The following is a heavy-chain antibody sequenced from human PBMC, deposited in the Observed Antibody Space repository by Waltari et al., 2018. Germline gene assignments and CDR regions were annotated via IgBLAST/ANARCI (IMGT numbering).Heavy chain of an antibody. CDR3: ARVQENWNYSWNY. CDR2: IYTSGST. CDR1: GGSISSGSYY. V-gene: IGHV4-61*02. D-gene: IGHD1-7*01. J-gene: IGHJ4*02. Sequence: QVQLQESGPGLVKPSQTLSLTCTVSGGSISSGSYYWRWIRQPAGKGLEWIGRIYTSGSTNYNPSLKSRVTISVDTSKNQFSLKLSSVTAADTAVYYCARVQENWNYSWNYWGQGTLVTVSS.